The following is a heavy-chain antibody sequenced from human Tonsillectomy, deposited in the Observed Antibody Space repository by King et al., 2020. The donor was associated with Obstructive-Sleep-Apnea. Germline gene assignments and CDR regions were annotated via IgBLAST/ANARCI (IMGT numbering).Heavy chain of an antibody. CDR3: ARNGIAAVFDY. CDR1: GFTFSTHW. V-gene: IGHV3-7*03. J-gene: IGHJ4*02. CDR2: IYQDGSEK. Sequence: VQLVESGGGLVQPGGSLRLSCAASGFTFSTHWMSWVRQAPGKGLEWVANIYQDGSEKFYVDSVKGRFTISRDNAKNSLYLQMNSLRAEDTAVYYCARNGIAAVFDYWGQGTLVTVSS. D-gene: IGHD6-13*01.